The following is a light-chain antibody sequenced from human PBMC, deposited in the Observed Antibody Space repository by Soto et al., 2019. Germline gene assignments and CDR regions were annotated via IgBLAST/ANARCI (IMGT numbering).Light chain of an antibody. J-gene: IGKJ2*03. CDR2: GIS. V-gene: IGKV1-6*01. Sequence: AIQMTQSPSSLSASVGDTVTFTCRASQAIRNDLGWFQQRPGKPPKLLIYGISILQTGVPSRFSGSGSGTDFTLTISGLQPEDFATFYCLHDALFPYSFGQETRLEI. CDR3: LHDALFPYS. CDR1: QAIRND.